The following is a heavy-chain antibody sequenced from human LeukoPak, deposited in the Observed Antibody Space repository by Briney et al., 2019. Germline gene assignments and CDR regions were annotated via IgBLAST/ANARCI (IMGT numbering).Heavy chain of an antibody. CDR3: ARQQLWLRANYYGMDV. CDR1: GYSFTNYW. V-gene: IGHV5-51*01. CDR2: IYPGDSDT. Sequence: GESLKISCKGSGYSFTNYWIGWVRQMPGKGLEWMGIIYPGDSDTRYSPSFQGQVTISADKSISTAYLQWSSLKASDTAMYYCARQQLWLRANYYGMDVWGQGTTVTVSS. J-gene: IGHJ6*02. D-gene: IGHD5-18*01.